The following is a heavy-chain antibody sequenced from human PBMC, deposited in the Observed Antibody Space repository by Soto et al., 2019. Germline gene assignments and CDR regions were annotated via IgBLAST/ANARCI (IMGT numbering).Heavy chain of an antibody. V-gene: IGHV1-69*02. CDR2: IIPILGIA. CDR1: GGTFSSYT. CDR3: ASLRYSGYGWDYYYYYMDV. J-gene: IGHJ6*03. D-gene: IGHD5-12*01. Sequence: SVKVSCKASGGTFSSYTISWVRQAPGQGLEWMGRIIPILGIANYAQKFQGRVTITADKSTSTAYMELSSLRSEDTAVYYCASLRYSGYGWDYYYYYMDVWGKGTTVTVSS.